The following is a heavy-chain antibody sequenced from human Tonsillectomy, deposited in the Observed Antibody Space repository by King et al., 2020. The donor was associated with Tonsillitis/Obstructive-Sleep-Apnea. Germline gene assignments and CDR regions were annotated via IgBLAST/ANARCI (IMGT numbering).Heavy chain of an antibody. J-gene: IGHJ4*02. CDR2: FDPEDGET. Sequence: QLVQSGAEVKKPGASVKVSCKVSGYTLTELSMHWVRQAPGKGLEWMGGFDPEDGETIYAQKFQGRVTMTEDTSTDTAYMELSSLRSEDTAVYYCATSDYVWGSYRWTYSFDYWGQGTLVTVSS. CDR3: ATSDYVWGSYRWTYSFDY. V-gene: IGHV1-24*01. CDR1: GYTLTELS. D-gene: IGHD3-16*02.